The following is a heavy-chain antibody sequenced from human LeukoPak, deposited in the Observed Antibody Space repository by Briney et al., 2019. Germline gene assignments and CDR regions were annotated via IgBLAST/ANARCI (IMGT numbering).Heavy chain of an antibody. D-gene: IGHD3-10*01. CDR2: ISGSGGST. Sequence: GGSLRLSCAASGFTFSSYAMSWVRQAPGKGLEWVSAISGSGGSTYYADSVKGRFTISRDNAKNSLYLQMNSLRAEDTAVYYCARDFKWFGTSPYYMDVWGKGTTVTVSS. V-gene: IGHV3-23*01. CDR3: ARDFKWFGTSPYYMDV. J-gene: IGHJ6*03. CDR1: GFTFSSYA.